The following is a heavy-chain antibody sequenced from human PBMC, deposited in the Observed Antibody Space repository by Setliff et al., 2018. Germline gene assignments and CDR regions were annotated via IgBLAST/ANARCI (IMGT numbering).Heavy chain of an antibody. CDR3: VRERRGGHFDY. V-gene: IGHV1-18*01. Sequence: ASVKVSCKASGYIFTSYGFSWVRQAPGQVLEWMGWISTYNGKTNYAQKFQGRVTMTADTSTNTVYMDLSSLGSEDTAVYYCVRERRGGHFDYWGQGTLVTVSS. CDR2: ISTYNGKT. J-gene: IGHJ4*02. CDR1: GYIFTSYG.